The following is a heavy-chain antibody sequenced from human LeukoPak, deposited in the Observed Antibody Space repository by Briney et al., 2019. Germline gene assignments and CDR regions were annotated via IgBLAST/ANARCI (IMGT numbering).Heavy chain of an antibody. D-gene: IGHD2-15*01. Sequence: ASVKVSCKASGYTFTSYDINWVRQATGQGLEWMGWMNPNNGNTGYAQKFQGRVTMTRNTSISTAYMELSSLRSEDTAVYYCARDASYCSGGSCYPPNWFDPWGQGTLVTVSS. CDR3: ARDASYCSGGSCYPPNWFDP. CDR2: MNPNNGNT. CDR1: GYTFTSYD. J-gene: IGHJ5*02. V-gene: IGHV1-8*01.